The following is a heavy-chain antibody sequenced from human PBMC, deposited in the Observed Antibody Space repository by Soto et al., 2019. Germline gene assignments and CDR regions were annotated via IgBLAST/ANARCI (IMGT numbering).Heavy chain of an antibody. J-gene: IGHJ4*02. CDR3: ARAGYCGPGCYYYFDY. CDR1: GFTFGSYW. CDR2: IKPDGSAT. V-gene: IGHV3-7*01. D-gene: IGHD2-21*02. Sequence: EVQLVESGGGLVQPGGSLRLSCAVSGFTFGSYWMNWVRPIPGKGLEWVAYIKPDGSATYYVDSVKGRFTISRDNAKNSLYLQMNSLRVEDTSVYYWARAGYCGPGCYYYFDYWGQGTLVTVSS.